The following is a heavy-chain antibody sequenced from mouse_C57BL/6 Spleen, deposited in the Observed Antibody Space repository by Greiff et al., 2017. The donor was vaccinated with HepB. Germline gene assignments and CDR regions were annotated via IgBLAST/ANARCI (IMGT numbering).Heavy chain of an antibody. CDR3: ASGIDSSGYDAMDY. V-gene: IGHV5-17*01. CDR2: ISSGSSTI. CDR1: GFTFSDYG. Sequence: EVKLMESGGGLVKPGGSLKLSCAASGFTFSDYGMHWVRQAPEKGLEWVAYISSGSSTIYYADTVKGRFTISRDNAKNTLFLQMTSLRSEDTAMYYGASGIDSSGYDAMDYWGQGTSVTVSS. D-gene: IGHD3-2*02. J-gene: IGHJ4*01.